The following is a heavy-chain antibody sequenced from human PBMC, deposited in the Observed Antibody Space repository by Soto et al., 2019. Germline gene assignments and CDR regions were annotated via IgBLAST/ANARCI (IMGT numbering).Heavy chain of an antibody. V-gene: IGHV1-69*13. Sequence: SVKVSCKASGGTFSSYAISWVRQAPGQGLEWMGGIIPIFGTANYAQKFQGRVTITADESTSTAYMELSSLRSEDTAVYYCAGDEDPDRGYSYGYGYYWGQGTRVTVSS. CDR2: IIPIFGTA. CDR3: AGDEDPDRGYSYGYGYY. D-gene: IGHD5-18*01. CDR1: GGTFSSYA. J-gene: IGHJ4*02.